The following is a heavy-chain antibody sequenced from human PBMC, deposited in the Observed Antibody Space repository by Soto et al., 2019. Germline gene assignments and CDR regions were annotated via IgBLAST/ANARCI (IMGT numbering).Heavy chain of an antibody. CDR1: GSTFSSYA. Sequence: QVQLVQSGAEVKKPGSSVKVSCKPSGSTFSSYAISWVRQAPGQGLEWMGGNIPIFGTANYAQRFQGRVTITADESTSTAYMELRSLRSEETAVYYCARATWSSSASRNYYYCGMYVWGQGTTVTVSS. V-gene: IGHV1-69*01. J-gene: IGHJ6*02. CDR2: NIPIFGTA. CDR3: ARATWSSSASRNYYYCGMYV. D-gene: IGHD6-6*01.